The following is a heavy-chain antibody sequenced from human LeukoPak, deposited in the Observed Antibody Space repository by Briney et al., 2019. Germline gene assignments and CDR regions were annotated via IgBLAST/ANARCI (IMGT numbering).Heavy chain of an antibody. J-gene: IGHJ4*02. V-gene: IGHV3-23*01. CDR2: ISGSGGST. CDR3: AKGGYSSSWPFDY. CDR1: GFTFSSYA. Sequence: GGSLRLSCAASGFTFSSYAMSWVRQAPGKGLEWVSAISGSGGSTYYADSVKGRFTISRDSSKNTLYLQMNSLRAEDTAVYYCAKGGYSSSWPFDYWGQGTLVTVSS. D-gene: IGHD6-13*01.